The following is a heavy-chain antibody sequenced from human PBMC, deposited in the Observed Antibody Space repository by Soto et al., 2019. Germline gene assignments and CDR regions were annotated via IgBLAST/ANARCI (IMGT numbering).Heavy chain of an antibody. D-gene: IGHD3-16*01. CDR2: IYWDDDK. Sequence: QITLKESGPTLVKPTQTLTLTCTFSGFSLTTRGVGVGWIRQPPGKALECLALIYWDDDKRYSPSLQSRLSIXXXPXKTQVVLTMTNVDPVDTATYYCAHIPNYYQYDWFDPWGQGTLVSVSS. CDR1: GFSLTTRGVG. V-gene: IGHV2-5*02. J-gene: IGHJ5*02. CDR3: AHIPNYYQYDWFDP.